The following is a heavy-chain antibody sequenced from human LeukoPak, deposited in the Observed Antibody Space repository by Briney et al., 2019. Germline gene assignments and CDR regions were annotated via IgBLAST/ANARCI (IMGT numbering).Heavy chain of an antibody. CDR1: GFSFSRYA. CDR3: AKITHIGVVARFDS. V-gene: IGHV3-23*01. D-gene: IGHD2-2*01. CDR2: IRDIGGST. J-gene: IGHJ4*02. Sequence: PGGSLRLSCAASGFSFSRYAMTWVRQAPGKGLEWVSVIRDIGGSTYYAESVKGRFTLSTDNSKNTLYLQMNSLITTHTSVYDCAKITHIGVVARFDSWGQGTLVTVSS.